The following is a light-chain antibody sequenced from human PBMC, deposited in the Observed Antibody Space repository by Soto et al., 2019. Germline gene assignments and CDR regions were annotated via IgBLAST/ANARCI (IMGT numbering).Light chain of an antibody. J-gene: IGKJ2*01. Sequence: EIVLTQSPATLSLSPGERATLSCRASQTVGRYLAWYQQKPGQAPRLLIYDASNRATGIPARFSGSGSGTYFTLTISSLEPEDFAVYYCQQRSIRPYTFGQGTKLEIK. V-gene: IGKV3-11*01. CDR2: DAS. CDR1: QTVGRY. CDR3: QQRSIRPYT.